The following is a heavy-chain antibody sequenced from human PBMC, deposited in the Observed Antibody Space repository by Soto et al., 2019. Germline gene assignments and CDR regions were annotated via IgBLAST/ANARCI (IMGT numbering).Heavy chain of an antibody. CDR3: ARDNRIAAAGSFDY. CDR1: GFTFSSYS. CDR2: ISSSSSYI. Sequence: EVQLVESGGGLVKPGGSLRLSCAASGFTFSSYSMNWVRQAPGKGLEWVSSISSSSSYIYYADSVKGRFTISRDNAKNSLYLKMNSLRAEDTAVYYCARDNRIAAAGSFDYWGQGTLVTVSS. D-gene: IGHD6-13*01. V-gene: IGHV3-21*01. J-gene: IGHJ4*02.